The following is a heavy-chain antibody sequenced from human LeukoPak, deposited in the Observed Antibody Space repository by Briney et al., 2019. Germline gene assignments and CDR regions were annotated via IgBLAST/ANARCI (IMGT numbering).Heavy chain of an antibody. CDR2: ADYSGGT. J-gene: IGHJ4*02. V-gene: IGHV4-39*07. D-gene: IGHD6-19*01. Sequence: SETLSLTCTVAGDSVSSVTDYWAWIRQPPGKGLEWIASADYSGGTYYNPSLESRVAISADMSKKQISLTLTSVTGADTAVYYCAGERGEEYSSGWYKTNYFDNWGQGIRVTVSS. CDR3: AGERGEEYSSGWYKTNYFDN. CDR1: GDSVSSVTDY.